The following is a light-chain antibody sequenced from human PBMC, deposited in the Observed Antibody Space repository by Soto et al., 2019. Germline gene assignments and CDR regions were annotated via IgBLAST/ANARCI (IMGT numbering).Light chain of an antibody. CDR1: QDISDK. J-gene: IGKJ3*01. Sequence: DIQMTQSPSSLSASVGDRVTITCQASQDISDKLNWYQQKSGKPPNLLIYEASNLELGVPSRFSGSASGTDFAFTSSNLQPEDYGTYYCQQYSNLPFTFGPGTKIDIK. CDR2: EAS. CDR3: QQYSNLPFT. V-gene: IGKV1-33*01.